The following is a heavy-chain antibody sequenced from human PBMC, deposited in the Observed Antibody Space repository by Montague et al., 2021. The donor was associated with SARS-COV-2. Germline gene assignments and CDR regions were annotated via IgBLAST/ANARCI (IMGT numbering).Heavy chain of an antibody. Sequence: SETLSLTCTVSGGSISGSSYYWGWIRQSPGKGLEWIGSIYHSGXTXYXXXXKXRVTISVDTSKNQFSLKLSSVTAADTAVYYCARHKRGWLQLRPDAFDIWGQGTMVTVSS. V-gene: IGHV4-39*01. CDR2: IYHSGXT. J-gene: IGHJ3*02. D-gene: IGHD5-24*01. CDR1: GGSISGSSYY. CDR3: ARHKRGWLQLRPDAFDI.